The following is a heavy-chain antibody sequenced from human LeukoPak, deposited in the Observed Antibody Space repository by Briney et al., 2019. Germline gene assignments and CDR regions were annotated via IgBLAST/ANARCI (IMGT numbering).Heavy chain of an antibody. J-gene: IGHJ4*02. CDR2: INTNTGNP. CDR1: GYTFTTYA. Sequence: ASVKVSCKASGYTFTTYAINWVRQAPGQGLEWMGWINTNTGNPTFAQGLTGRLVFSLDTSVSTAYLQINSLRAEDTAVYYCARLYDILTGPIDYWGQGTLVTVSS. V-gene: IGHV7-4-1*02. D-gene: IGHD3-9*01. CDR3: ARLYDILTGPIDY.